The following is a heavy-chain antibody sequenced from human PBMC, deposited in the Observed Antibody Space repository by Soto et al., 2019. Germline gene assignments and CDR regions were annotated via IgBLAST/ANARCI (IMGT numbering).Heavy chain of an antibody. J-gene: IGHJ4*02. CDR1: GGSVNIGTYY. CDR2: IHYSGTA. D-gene: IGHD2-21*01. V-gene: IGHV4-61*01. CDR3: ARHPRTSGGERTFDY. Sequence: SETLSLTCTVPGGSVNIGTYYWSWIRQPPGKGLEWIAFIHYSGTANYNPSLRSRVTISVDTPKNQFSLRLTSVTAADTAVYYCARHPRTSGGERTFDYWGQGTMVTVSS.